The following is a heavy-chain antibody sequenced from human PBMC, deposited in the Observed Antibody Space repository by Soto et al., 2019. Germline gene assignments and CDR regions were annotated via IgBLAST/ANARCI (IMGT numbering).Heavy chain of an antibody. CDR1: GGSISGYY. Sequence: QVQLQESGPGLVKPSETLSLTCTVSGGSISGYYWSWIRQPPGKGLEWIGYIYYSGSTNYNPSLKCRVTISVDTPKNQFSLKLSSVTAADTAVYYCARGYGDWGYWGQGTLVTVSS. CDR2: IYYSGST. CDR3: ARGYGDWGY. V-gene: IGHV4-59*01. J-gene: IGHJ4*02. D-gene: IGHD4-17*01.